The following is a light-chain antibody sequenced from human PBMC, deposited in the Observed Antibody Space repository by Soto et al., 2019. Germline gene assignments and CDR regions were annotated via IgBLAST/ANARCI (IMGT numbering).Light chain of an antibody. CDR1: QAFSNY. V-gene: IGKV1-17*01. Sequence: DIQMTQSPSSLSASVGDRVTITCRASQAFSNYLTWYQQKPGKPPKRLIYAASTLHSGVPSRFSGSGSGTEFTLTISSLQPEDFATYYCLQHNICPLTFGQGTKVEI. J-gene: IGKJ1*01. CDR3: LQHNICPLT. CDR2: AAS.